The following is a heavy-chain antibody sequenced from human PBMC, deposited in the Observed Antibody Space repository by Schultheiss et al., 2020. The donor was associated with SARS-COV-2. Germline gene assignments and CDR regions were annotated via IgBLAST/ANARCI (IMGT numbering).Heavy chain of an antibody. CDR2: IYSGGST. D-gene: IGHD6-19*01. CDR3: ASGIAVAGP. Sequence: GGSLRLSCAASGFTFSSYDMHWVRQATGKGLEWVSVIYSGGSTYYADSVKGRFTISRDNSKNTLYLQMNSLRAEDTAVYYCASGIAVAGPWGQGTLVTVSS. CDR1: GFTFSSYD. V-gene: IGHV3-66*01. J-gene: IGHJ5*02.